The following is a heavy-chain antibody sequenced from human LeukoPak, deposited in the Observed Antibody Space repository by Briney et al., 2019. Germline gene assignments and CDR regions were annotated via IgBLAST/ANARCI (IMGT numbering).Heavy chain of an antibody. CDR1: GGSISSYY. D-gene: IGHD6-6*01. J-gene: IGHJ5*02. V-gene: IGHV4-59*12. Sequence: SETLSLTCTVSGGSISSYYWSWIRQPPGKGLEWIGYIYHSGSTYYNPSLKSRVTISVDRSKNQFSLKLNSVTAADTAVYYCARALSSSGWFDPWGQGTLVTVSS. CDR2: IYHSGST. CDR3: ARALSSSGWFDP.